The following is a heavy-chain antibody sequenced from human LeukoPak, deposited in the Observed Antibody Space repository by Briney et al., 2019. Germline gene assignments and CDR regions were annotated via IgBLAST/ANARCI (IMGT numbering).Heavy chain of an antibody. D-gene: IGHD3-22*01. V-gene: IGHV3-9*01. Sequence: SLRLSCAASGFTFDDYAMHWVRQAPVKGLEWVSGISWNSGSIGYADSVKGRFTISRDNAKNSLYLQMNSLRAEDTALYYCAKAYDSSGYYFDYWGQGTLVTVSS. CDR1: GFTFDDYA. CDR3: AKAYDSSGYYFDY. CDR2: ISWNSGSI. J-gene: IGHJ4*02.